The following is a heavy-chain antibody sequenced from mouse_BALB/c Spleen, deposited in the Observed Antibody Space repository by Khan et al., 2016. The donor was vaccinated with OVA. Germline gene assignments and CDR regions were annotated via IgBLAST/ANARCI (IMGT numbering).Heavy chain of an antibody. CDR2: IWAGGST. J-gene: IGHJ4*01. CDR1: GFSLTSYG. V-gene: IGHV2-9*02. Sequence: QVQLKESGPGLVAPSQSLSITCTVSGFSLTSYGVHWVRQPPGKGLEWLGVIWAGGSTNYNSALMYRLSISKDNSKSQVFLKMNSLQTDDTAMYYCARARVIYYYAMDYWGQGTSVTVSS. D-gene: IGHD1-2*01. CDR3: ARARVIYYYAMDY.